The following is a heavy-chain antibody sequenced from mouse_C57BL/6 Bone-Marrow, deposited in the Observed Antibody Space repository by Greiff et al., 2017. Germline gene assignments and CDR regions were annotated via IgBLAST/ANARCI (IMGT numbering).Heavy chain of an antibody. CDR1: GYTFTSYT. CDR2: INPSSGYT. CDR3: AGSTGFDY. V-gene: IGHV1-4*01. Sequence: VQLQQPVAELARPGASVKMSCKASGYTFTSYTMHWVKQRPGHGLEWIGYINPSSGYTKYNQKFKDKTTLTAAKSSSTAYMQLISRTTDESAVYYCAGSTGFDYWGQGTTLTVSS. J-gene: IGHJ2*01. D-gene: IGHD5-1*01.